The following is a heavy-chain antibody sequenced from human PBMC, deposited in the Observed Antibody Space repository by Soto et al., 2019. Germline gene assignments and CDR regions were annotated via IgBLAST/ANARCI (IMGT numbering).Heavy chain of an antibody. CDR2: IFSNDEK. CDR3: ARATTYYYDRVGGGEDAFDI. V-gene: IGHV2-26*01. CDR1: GFSLSNARMG. J-gene: IGHJ3*02. D-gene: IGHD3-22*01. Sequence: QVTLKESGPVLVKPTETLTLTCTVSGFSLSNARMGVSWIRQPPGKALEWLAHIFSNDEKSYSTSLKSRLTTSKDTSKSQVVLTMNNMDLVDTATYYCARATTYYYDRVGGGEDAFDIWGQGTMVTVSS.